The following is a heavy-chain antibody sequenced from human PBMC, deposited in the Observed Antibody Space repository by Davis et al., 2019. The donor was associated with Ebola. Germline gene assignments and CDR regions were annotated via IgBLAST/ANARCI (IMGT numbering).Heavy chain of an antibody. J-gene: IGHJ5*02. CDR1: GYTFTSYY. CDR3: ARESTTVTTGWFDP. CDR2: IIPIFGTA. D-gene: IGHD4-17*01. V-gene: IGHV1-69*06. Sequence: AASVKVSCKASGYTFTSYYMHWVRQAPGQGLEWMGGIIPIFGTANYAQKFQGRVTITADKSTSTAYMELSSLRSEDTAVYYCARESTTVTTGWFDPWGQGTPVTVSS.